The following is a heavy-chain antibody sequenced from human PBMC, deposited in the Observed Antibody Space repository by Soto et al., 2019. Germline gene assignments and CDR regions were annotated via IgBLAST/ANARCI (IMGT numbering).Heavy chain of an antibody. V-gene: IGHV3-21*01. D-gene: IGHD2-21*01. J-gene: IGHJ1*01. CDR3: ASARLPRGGYFQH. Sequence: GGSLRLSCAASGFTFSSYSMNWVRQAPGKGLEWVSSISSSSSYIYYADSVKGRFAISRDNAKNSLYLQMNSLRAEDTAVYYCASARLPRGGYFQHWGQGTLVTVS. CDR2: ISSSSSYI. CDR1: GFTFSSYS.